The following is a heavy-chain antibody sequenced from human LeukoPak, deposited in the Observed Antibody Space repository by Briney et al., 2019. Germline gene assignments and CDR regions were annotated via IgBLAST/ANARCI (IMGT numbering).Heavy chain of an antibody. J-gene: IGHJ6*04. D-gene: IGHD3-3*01. Sequence: ASVNVSCKASGGTFSSYAISWVRQAPGQGLEWMGIINPSGGSTSYAQKFQGRVTMTRDTSTSTVYMELSSLRSEDTAVYYCARDLSYYDFWSGYPGMDVWGKGTTVTVSS. CDR3: ARDLSYYDFWSGYPGMDV. CDR1: GGTFSSYA. CDR2: INPSGGST. V-gene: IGHV1-46*01.